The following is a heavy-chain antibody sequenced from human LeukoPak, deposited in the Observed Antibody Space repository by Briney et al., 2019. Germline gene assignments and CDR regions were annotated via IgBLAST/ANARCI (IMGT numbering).Heavy chain of an antibody. CDR3: TEKRTTSVTDWFDP. CDR2: ISSIGTTT. Sequence: GGSLRLSCTASGFTFSSYAMTWVRQAPGKGLECVSVISSIGTTTYYADSVKGRFTISRDNSKNTLFLQMNSLRVEDTATYYCTEKRTTSVTDWFDPWGQGTLVTVSS. D-gene: IGHD4-17*01. J-gene: IGHJ5*02. V-gene: IGHV3-23*01. CDR1: GFTFSSYA.